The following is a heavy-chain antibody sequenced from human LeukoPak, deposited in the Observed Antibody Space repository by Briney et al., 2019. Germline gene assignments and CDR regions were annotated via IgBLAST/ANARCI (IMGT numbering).Heavy chain of an antibody. CDR2: INHSGST. V-gene: IGHV4-34*01. J-gene: IGHJ4*02. CDR3: ARLRRDFCYFDY. CDR1: GGSFSGYY. Sequence: SETLSLTCAVYGGSFSGYYWSWIRQPPGKGLEWIGEINHSGSTNYNPSLKSRVTISVDTSKNQFSLKLSSVTAADTAVYYCARLRRDFCYFDYWGQGTLVTVSS. D-gene: IGHD3-3*01.